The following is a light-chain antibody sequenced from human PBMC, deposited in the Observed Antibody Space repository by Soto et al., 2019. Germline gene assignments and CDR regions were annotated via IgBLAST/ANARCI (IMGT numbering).Light chain of an antibody. CDR2: ETT. V-gene: IGLV2-23*01. Sequence: QSVLTQPASVSRSPGQSLTISCTGSSTDVGAYHLVSWYQHLPGKVPQLIIYETTKRPSRVSNRFSGSKSGNTASLTISGLLAEDEADYYCSSYTGSYTLMFGGGTKLTVL. CDR1: STDVGAYHL. J-gene: IGLJ3*02. CDR3: SSYTGSYTLM.